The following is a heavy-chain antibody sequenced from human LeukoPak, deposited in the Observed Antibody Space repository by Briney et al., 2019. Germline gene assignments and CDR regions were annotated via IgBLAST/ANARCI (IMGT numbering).Heavy chain of an antibody. CDR2: IWYDGSNK. CDR1: GFSFRNYG. V-gene: IGHV3-33*01. CDR3: ARDGPAGDHGVTTYYFDY. Sequence: PGGSLRLSCEVSGFSFRNYGMHWVRQAPGKGLKWVAVIWYDGSNKYYADSVKGRFTISRDNSKNTLYLQMNSLRVEGTAVYYCARDGPAGDHGVTTYYFDYWGQGTLVTVSS. J-gene: IGHJ4*02. D-gene: IGHD4-17*01.